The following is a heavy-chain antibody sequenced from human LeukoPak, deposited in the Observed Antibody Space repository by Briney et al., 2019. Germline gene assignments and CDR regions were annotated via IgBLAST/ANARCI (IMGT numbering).Heavy chain of an antibody. D-gene: IGHD6-6*01. V-gene: IGHV3-23*01. J-gene: IGHJ4*02. CDR1: GFTFSRYA. CDR2: ISGSGDST. CDR3: AKDERSWSSSFDY. Sequence: GGSLRLSCAASGFTFSRYAMSWVRQAPGKGLEWVSTISGSGDSTYYADSVKGRFTISRDNSKNTLYLQMNSLRAEDTAVYYCAKDERSWSSSFDYWGQGTLVTVSS.